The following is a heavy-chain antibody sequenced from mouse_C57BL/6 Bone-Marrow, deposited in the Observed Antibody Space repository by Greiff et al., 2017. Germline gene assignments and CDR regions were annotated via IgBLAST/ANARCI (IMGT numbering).Heavy chain of an antibody. CDR3: ARYSTDGYYGEMDY. CDR2: ISYSGST. V-gene: IGHV3-8*01. D-gene: IGHD2-3*01. Sequence: EVKVVESGPGLAKPSQTLSLTCSVTGYSITSDYWNWIRKFPGNKLEYMGYISYSGSTYYNPSHKSRISITRDTSKNQYYLQLNSVTTEYTATYYCARYSTDGYYGEMDYWGQGTSVTVSS. J-gene: IGHJ4*01. CDR1: GYSITSDY.